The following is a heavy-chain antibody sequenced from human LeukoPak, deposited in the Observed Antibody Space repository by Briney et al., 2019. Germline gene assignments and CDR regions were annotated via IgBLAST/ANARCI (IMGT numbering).Heavy chain of an antibody. Sequence: SETLSLTCVVYGGSFSGYYWTWIRQPPGKGLEWIGEINHSGSTNHNPSLKSRVTISIDTSKNQFSLTLTSVTAADTAVYYCARGHSDYYGSGSYYKAWGQGTLVTVSS. J-gene: IGHJ5*02. CDR2: INHSGST. CDR3: ARGHSDYYGSGSYYKA. D-gene: IGHD3-10*01. V-gene: IGHV4-34*01. CDR1: GGSFSGYY.